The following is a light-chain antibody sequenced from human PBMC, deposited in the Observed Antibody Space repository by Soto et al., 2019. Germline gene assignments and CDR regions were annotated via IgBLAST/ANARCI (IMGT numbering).Light chain of an antibody. V-gene: IGLV1-44*01. Sequence: QSVLTQPPSASGTPGQRVTISCYGSSSNIGSNPVNWYQQLPGTAPKLLIYSSNRRPSGVPDRISGSQFGTSASLAISGLQSEDEADYYCATWDDSLNGPMFGGGTKVTVL. J-gene: IGLJ3*02. CDR1: SSNIGSNP. CDR3: ATWDDSLNGPM. CDR2: SSN.